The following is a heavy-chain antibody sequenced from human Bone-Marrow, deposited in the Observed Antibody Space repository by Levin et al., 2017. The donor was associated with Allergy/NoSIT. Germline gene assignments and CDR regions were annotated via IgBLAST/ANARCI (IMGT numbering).Heavy chain of an antibody. V-gene: IGHV3-30*03. D-gene: IGHD6-25*01. J-gene: IGHJ4*01. CDR1: GFTFENHG. Sequence: GGSLRLSCVGSGFTFENHGIHWVRQAPGKVLEWVSVLSYDGTTEYYAHSVKGRLTMSRDNSKNTVYVQIQSLRVDDTAVYYCARTAGKQRHEFDSWGQGTLVTVSS. CDR3: ARTAGKQRHEFDS. CDR2: LSYDGTTE.